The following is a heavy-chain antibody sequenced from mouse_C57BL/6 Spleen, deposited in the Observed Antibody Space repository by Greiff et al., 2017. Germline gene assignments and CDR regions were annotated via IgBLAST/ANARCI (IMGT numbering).Heavy chain of an antibody. D-gene: IGHD4-1*01. CDR3: TRDRGLGRDYAMDD. CDR1: GFTFSSYA. CDR2: ISSGGDYI. Sequence: EVKVVESGEGLVKPGGSLKLSCAASGFTFSSYAMSWVRQTPEKRLEWVAYISSGGDYIYYADTVKGRFTISRDNARNTLYLQMSSLKSEDTAMYYCTRDRGLGRDYAMDDWGQGTSVTVSS. V-gene: IGHV5-9-1*02. J-gene: IGHJ4*01.